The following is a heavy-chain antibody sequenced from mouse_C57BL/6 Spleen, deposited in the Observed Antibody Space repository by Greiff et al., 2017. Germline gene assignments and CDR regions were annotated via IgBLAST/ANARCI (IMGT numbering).Heavy chain of an antibody. CDR1: GYTFTDYN. V-gene: IGHV1-18*01. Sequence: EVMLVESGPELVKPGASVKIPCKASGYTFTDYNMDWVKQSHGKSLEWIGDINPNNGGTIYNQKFKGKATLTVDKSSSTAYMELRSLTSEDTAVYYCARSGDGYYGRSYAMDYWGQGTSVTVSS. CDR3: ARSGDGYYGRSYAMDY. J-gene: IGHJ4*01. CDR2: INPNNGGT. D-gene: IGHD2-3*01.